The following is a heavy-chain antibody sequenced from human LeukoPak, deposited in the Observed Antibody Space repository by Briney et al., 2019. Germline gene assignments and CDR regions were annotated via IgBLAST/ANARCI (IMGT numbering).Heavy chain of an antibody. V-gene: IGHV3-7*01. CDR3: ARDMVYYDFWSGYPGAFDI. CDR1: GFTFSSYW. J-gene: IGHJ3*02. D-gene: IGHD3-3*01. CDR2: IKQDGSEK. Sequence: PGGSLRLSCAASGFTFSSYWMSWVRQAPGKGLEWVANIKQDGSEKYYVDSVKGRFTISRDNAKNSLYLQMNSLRAEDTAVYYCARDMVYYDFWSGYPGAFDIWGQGTMVTVSS.